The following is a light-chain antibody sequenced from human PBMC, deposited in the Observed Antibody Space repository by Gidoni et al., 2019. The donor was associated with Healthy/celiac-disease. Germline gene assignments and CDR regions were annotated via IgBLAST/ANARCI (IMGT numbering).Light chain of an antibody. J-gene: IGKJ1*01. V-gene: IGKV3-20*01. CDR2: GAS. CDR3: QQYGSSPGT. CDR1: QSVSSSY. Sequence: EIVLTQSPGTLSLSQGERATLSCRASQSVSSSYLAWYQQKPVQAPRLLIYGASSRATGIPDRFSGSVSGTDFTLTISRLEPEDFAVYYCQQYGSSPGTFGQGTKVEIK.